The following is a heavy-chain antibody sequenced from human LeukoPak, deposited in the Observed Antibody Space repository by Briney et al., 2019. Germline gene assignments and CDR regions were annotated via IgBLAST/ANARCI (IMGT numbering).Heavy chain of an antibody. D-gene: IGHD3-16*01. Sequence: ASVKVSCEASGYTFTSYAINWVRQAPGQGLEWMGWINTNTGNAAYAQGLTGRSVFSLDTSVSTAYLEISSLKAEDTAVYYCARPMGRYYYYGMDVWGQGTTVTVS. CDR3: ARPMGRYYYYGMDV. V-gene: IGHV7-4-1*02. CDR2: INTNTGNA. J-gene: IGHJ6*02. CDR1: GYTFTSYA.